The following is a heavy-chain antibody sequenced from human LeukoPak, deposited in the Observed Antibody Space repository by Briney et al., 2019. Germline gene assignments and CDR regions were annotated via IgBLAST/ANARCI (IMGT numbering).Heavy chain of an antibody. D-gene: IGHD4-17*01. Sequence: GGSLRLSCAASGFTFSSYGMHWVRQVPGKGLEWVAVIWYDGSNKYYADSVKGRFTISRDNSKNTLYLQMNSLRAEDTAVYYCAKEEAAVTFGYWGQGTLVTVSS. CDR1: GFTFSSYG. J-gene: IGHJ4*02. CDR3: AKEEAAVTFGY. V-gene: IGHV3-33*06. CDR2: IWYDGSNK.